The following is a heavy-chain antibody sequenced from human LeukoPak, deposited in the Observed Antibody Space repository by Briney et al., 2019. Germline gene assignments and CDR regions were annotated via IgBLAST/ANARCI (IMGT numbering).Heavy chain of an antibody. J-gene: IGHJ4*02. V-gene: IGHV4-34*01. CDR2: INHSGST. CDR3: AMNNCGLDY. D-gene: IGHD1-1*01. Sequence: SETLSLTCAVYGGSFSGYYWSWIRQPPGKGLEWIGEINHSGSTDYNPSLKSRVTISVDTSKNQFSLKLSSVTAADTAVYYCAMNNCGLDYWGQGTLVTVPS. CDR1: GGSFSGYY.